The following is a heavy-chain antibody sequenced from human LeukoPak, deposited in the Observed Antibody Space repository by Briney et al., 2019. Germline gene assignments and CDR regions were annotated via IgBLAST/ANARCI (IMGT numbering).Heavy chain of an antibody. Sequence: GGSLRLSCAASGFTFRNHWMHWVRQTPGKGLVWVSRISSDGSSTTYADSVKGRFTTSRDNAKNTLYLQMNNLRAEDTAMYYCARDQRVTGRPDIDYWGQGALVIVSS. D-gene: IGHD6-6*01. CDR1: GFTFRNHW. CDR3: ARDQRVTGRPDIDY. V-gene: IGHV3-74*03. J-gene: IGHJ4*02. CDR2: ISSDGSST.